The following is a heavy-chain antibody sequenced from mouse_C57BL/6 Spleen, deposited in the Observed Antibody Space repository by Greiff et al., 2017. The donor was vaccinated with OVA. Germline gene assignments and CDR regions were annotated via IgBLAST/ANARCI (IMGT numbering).Heavy chain of an antibody. CDR1: GYSFTGYY. CDR2: INPSTGGT. V-gene: IGHV1-42*01. J-gene: IGHJ4*01. CDR3: ARSPFSTVVADAMDD. Sequence: VQLQQSGPELVKPGASVKISCKASGYSFTGYYMNWVKQSPEKSLEWIGEINPSTGGTTYNQKFKAKATLTVDKSSSTAYMQLKSLTSEDSAVYYCARSPFSTVVADAMDDWGQGTSVTVSS. D-gene: IGHD1-1*01.